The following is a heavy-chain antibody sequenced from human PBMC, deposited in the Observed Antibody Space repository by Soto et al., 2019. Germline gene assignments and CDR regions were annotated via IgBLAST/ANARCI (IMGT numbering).Heavy chain of an antibody. CDR1: GGSFSGYY. V-gene: IGHV4-34*01. J-gene: IGHJ6*02. D-gene: IGHD2-2*01. CDR3: ARERYCSSTSCFYYYYYGMDV. Sequence: PSETLSLTCAVYGGSFSGYYWSWIRQPPGKGLEWIGEINHSGSTNYNPSLKSRVTISVDTSKNQFSLKLGSVTAADTAVYYCARERYCSSTSCFYYYYYGMDVWGQGTTVTVSS. CDR2: INHSGST.